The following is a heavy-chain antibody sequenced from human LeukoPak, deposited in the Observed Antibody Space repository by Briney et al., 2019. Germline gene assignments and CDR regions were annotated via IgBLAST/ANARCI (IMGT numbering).Heavy chain of an antibody. Sequence: SETLSLTCTVSGGSISSGGYYWSWIRQPPGKGLEWIGYIYHSGSTYYNPSLKSRVTISVDRSKNQFSLKLSSVTAADTAVYYCARVRHSYGNGFDYWGQGTLVTVSS. J-gene: IGHJ4*02. CDR2: IYHSGST. CDR1: GGSISSGGYY. CDR3: ARVRHSYGNGFDY. D-gene: IGHD5-18*01. V-gene: IGHV4-30-2*01.